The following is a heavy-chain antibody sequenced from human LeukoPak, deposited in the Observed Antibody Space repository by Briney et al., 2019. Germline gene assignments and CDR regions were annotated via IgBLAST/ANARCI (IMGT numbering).Heavy chain of an antibody. CDR3: ARSRPRDGSYHLGD. Sequence: MPSETLSLTCTVSGGSISSYYWSWIRQPPGKGLEWIGYIYTSGSTNYNPSLKSRVTISVDTSKNQFSLKLSSVTAADTAVYYSARSRPRDGSYHLGDWGQGTLVTVSS. CDR1: GGSISSYY. J-gene: IGHJ4*02. D-gene: IGHD1-26*01. CDR2: IYTSGST. V-gene: IGHV4-4*09.